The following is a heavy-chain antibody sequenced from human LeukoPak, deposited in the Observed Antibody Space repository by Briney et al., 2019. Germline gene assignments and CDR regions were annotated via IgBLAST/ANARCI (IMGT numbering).Heavy chain of an antibody. CDR3: ARPRTYYDFWRGYPPFDY. J-gene: IGHJ4*02. V-gene: IGHV1-69*13. D-gene: IGHD3-3*01. Sequence: ASVKVSCKASGGTFSSYAISWVRQAPGQGLEWMGGIITNFGTTNYAQKYQGRVTITADESTSTVYMELSSLRSEDTAVYYCARPRTYYDFWRGYPPFDYWGQGTLVTVSS. CDR2: IITNFGTT. CDR1: GGTFSSYA.